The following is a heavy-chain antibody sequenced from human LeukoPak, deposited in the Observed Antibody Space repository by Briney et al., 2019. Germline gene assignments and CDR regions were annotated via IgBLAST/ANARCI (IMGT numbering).Heavy chain of an antibody. CDR1: GFTFSDYS. CDR3: ARDRYYYDSSGYDY. CDR2: ISSSSSTI. J-gene: IGHJ4*02. Sequence: PGGSLRLSCAASGFTFSDYSMSWIRQAPGKGLEWVSYISSSSSTIYYADSVKGRFTISRDNAKNSLYLQMNSLRAEDTAVYYCARDRYYYDSSGYDYWGRGTLVTVSS. V-gene: IGHV3-11*04. D-gene: IGHD3-22*01.